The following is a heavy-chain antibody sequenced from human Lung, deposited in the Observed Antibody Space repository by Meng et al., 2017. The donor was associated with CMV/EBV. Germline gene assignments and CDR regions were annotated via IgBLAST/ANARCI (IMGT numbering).Heavy chain of an antibody. CDR2: IYYSANT. V-gene: IGHV4-39*01. CDR3: ARHLGVGAYYDFWSGYSYYFDY. CDR1: GGSISSSSYY. Sequence: SETLSLTCTVSGGSISSSSYYWGWIRQPPGKGLEWIGSIYYSANTYYNPSLKSRVTIFVDTSENQFSLKLTSVTAADTAVYYCARHLGVGAYYDFWSGYSYYFDYWGQGTLVTVSS. J-gene: IGHJ4*02. D-gene: IGHD3-3*01.